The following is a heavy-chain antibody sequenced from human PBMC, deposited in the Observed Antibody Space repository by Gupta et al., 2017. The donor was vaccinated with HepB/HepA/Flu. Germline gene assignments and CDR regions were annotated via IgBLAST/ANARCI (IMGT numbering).Heavy chain of an antibody. D-gene: IGHD6-13*01. CDR2: ISYDGSNK. CDR1: GFTFSSYG. J-gene: IGHJ6*02. CDR3: AKETWQQLALTDLYGMDV. Sequence: QVQLVESGGGVVQPGRSLRLSCAASGFTFSSYGMHWVRQAPGKGLEWVAVISYDGSNKYYADSVKGRFTISRDNSKNTLYLQMNSLRAEDTAVYYCAKETWQQLALTDLYGMDVWGQGTTVTVSS. V-gene: IGHV3-30*18.